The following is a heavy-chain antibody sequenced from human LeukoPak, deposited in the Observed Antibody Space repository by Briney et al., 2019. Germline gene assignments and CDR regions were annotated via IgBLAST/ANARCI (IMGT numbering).Heavy chain of an antibody. Sequence: TSVTVSFTSSGFTFTTSAVQWVRQARGQRLEWIGWIVVDSGNTNYAQKFQERVTITRDMSTGTAYMELSSLRSEDTAMYYCAAGSSGWYVDYWGQGTLVTVSS. V-gene: IGHV1-58*01. CDR3: AAGSSGWYVDY. J-gene: IGHJ4*02. D-gene: IGHD6-19*01. CDR2: IVVDSGNT. CDR1: GFTFTTSA.